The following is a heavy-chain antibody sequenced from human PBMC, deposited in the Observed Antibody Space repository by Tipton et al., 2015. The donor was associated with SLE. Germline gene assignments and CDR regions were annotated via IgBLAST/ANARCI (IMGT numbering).Heavy chain of an antibody. D-gene: IGHD2-21*01. Sequence: SLRLSCAASGFTFSSYAMSWVRQAPGKGLEWVSAISGSGGSTYYPDSVKGRFTISRDNSKNALHLQMNSLRAEDTAVYYCAKGGSSYCGADCYSNYWGQGTLVTVSS. J-gene: IGHJ4*02. CDR2: ISGSGGST. V-gene: IGHV3-23*01. CDR3: AKGGSSYCGADCYSNY. CDR1: GFTFSSYA.